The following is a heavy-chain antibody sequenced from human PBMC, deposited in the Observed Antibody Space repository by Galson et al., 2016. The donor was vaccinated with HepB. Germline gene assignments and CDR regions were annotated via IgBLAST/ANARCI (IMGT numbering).Heavy chain of an antibody. D-gene: IGHD2/OR15-2a*01. V-gene: IGHV3-48*01. CDR3: ARDREYAFDI. CDR1: GLNFGIDS. Sequence: ASGLNFGIDSMNWVRRAPGKGLEWIAYITSDSTNIQYADSVKGRFTISRGNAERSVYLQMNSLKVEDTAVYFCARDREYAFDIWGQGTEVTVSS. J-gene: IGHJ3*02. CDR2: ITSDSTNI.